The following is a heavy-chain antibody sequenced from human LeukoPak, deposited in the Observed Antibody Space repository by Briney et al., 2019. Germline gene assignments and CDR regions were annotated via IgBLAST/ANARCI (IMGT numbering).Heavy chain of an antibody. J-gene: IGHJ4*02. CDR1: GFTFSSYS. D-gene: IGHD3-22*01. Sequence: GGSLRLSCAASGFTFSSYSMNWVRQAPGKGLEWVSSISSSSSYLYYADSVKGRFTISRDNGKNSLYLLLNSLRAEDTAVYYCAKNGGRAYYYDSSGYYLDYWGQGTLVTASS. CDR2: ISSSSSYL. CDR3: AKNGGRAYYYDSSGYYLDY. V-gene: IGHV3-21*04.